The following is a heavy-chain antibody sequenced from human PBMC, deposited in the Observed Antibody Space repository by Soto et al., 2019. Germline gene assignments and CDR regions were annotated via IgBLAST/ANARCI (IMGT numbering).Heavy chain of an antibody. Sequence: SVNVSCKSSGGTFSSYAISWVRPAPGQGLEWMGGIIPIFGKANIAQEFQGRVTINADKSTSKDAIEASRQRAEGTDGCYCVRVARCSVTSCSDDWGQGTLVTVSS. CDR2: IIPIFGKA. J-gene: IGHJ4*02. V-gene: IGHV1-69*06. CDR1: GGTFSSYA. D-gene: IGHD2-2*01. CDR3: VRVARCSVTSCSDD.